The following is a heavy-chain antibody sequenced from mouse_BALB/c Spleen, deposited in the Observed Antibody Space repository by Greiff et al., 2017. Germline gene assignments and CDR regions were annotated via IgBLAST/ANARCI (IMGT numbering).Heavy chain of an antibody. Sequence: EVKLQESGGGLVQPGGSLKLSCAASGFTFSSYTMSWVRQTPEKRLEWVAYISNGGGSTYYPDTVKGRFTISRDNAKNTLYLQMSSLKSEDTAMYYCARQNERHYFDYWGQGTTLTVSS. V-gene: IGHV5-12-2*01. J-gene: IGHJ2*01. CDR3: ARQNERHYFDY. CDR1: GFTFSSYT. CDR2: ISNGGGST.